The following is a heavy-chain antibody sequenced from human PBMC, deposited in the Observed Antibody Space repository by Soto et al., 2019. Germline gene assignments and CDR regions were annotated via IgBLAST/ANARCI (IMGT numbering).Heavy chain of an antibody. CDR1: GGSISTFY. Sequence: PSEILSLTSVVSGGSISTFYWNWIRQSAGERLELIGSNYISGSTNYNPSLKSRVAMSVDTSKNQFYLKLSSLTAADTAVYYCAREGEYYDSSGYQDAFDIWGQGTMGTVS. CDR3: AREGEYYDSSGYQDAFDI. V-gene: IGHV4-4*07. D-gene: IGHD3-22*01. J-gene: IGHJ3*02. CDR2: NYISGST.